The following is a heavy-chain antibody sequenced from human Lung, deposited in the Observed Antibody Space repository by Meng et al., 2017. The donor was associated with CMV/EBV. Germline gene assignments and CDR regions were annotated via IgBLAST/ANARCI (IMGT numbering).Heavy chain of an antibody. D-gene: IGHD2-2*01. Sequence: GGSXRLXCAASGFTFSSYAMHWVRQAPGKGLEWVAVISYDGSNKYYADSVKGRFTISRDNSKNTLYLQMNSLRAEDTAVYYCARDQVVLGSGVPAAEDYYGMDVWXQGTTVTVSS. CDR3: ARDQVVLGSGVPAAEDYYGMDV. J-gene: IGHJ6*01. V-gene: IGHV3-30-3*01. CDR1: GFTFSSYA. CDR2: ISYDGSNK.